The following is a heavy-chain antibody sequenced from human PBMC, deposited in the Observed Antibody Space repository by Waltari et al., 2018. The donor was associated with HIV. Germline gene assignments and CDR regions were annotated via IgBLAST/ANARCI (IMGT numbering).Heavy chain of an antibody. CDR1: GFTFSSYE. Sequence: PGGSLRLSCAASGFTFSSYEMNWVRQAPGKGLEWVSYISRSGSTIHYADSVKGRFTISRDNAKNSLYLRMNSLRAEDTAVYYCARAHITMIRGGNAFDIWGQGTMVTVSS. CDR2: ISRSGSTI. CDR3: ARAHITMIRGGNAFDI. V-gene: IGHV3-48*03. J-gene: IGHJ3*02. D-gene: IGHD3-10*01.